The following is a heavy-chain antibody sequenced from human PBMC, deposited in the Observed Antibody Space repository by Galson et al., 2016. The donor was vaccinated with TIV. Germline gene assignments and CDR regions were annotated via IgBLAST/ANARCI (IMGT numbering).Heavy chain of an antibody. CDR3: ARRFSFDY. CDR2: IDPSVGST. CDR1: GYTLSTYY. Sequence: SVKVSCKASGYTLSTYYMHWLRQAPGQGLEWMGIIDPSVGSTTYSQKFQGRVTMTSDTSTSTVYMELASLKSEDTAVYYCARRFSFDYLGQGTLVTVSS. V-gene: IGHV1-46*01. D-gene: IGHD3-10*01. J-gene: IGHJ4*02.